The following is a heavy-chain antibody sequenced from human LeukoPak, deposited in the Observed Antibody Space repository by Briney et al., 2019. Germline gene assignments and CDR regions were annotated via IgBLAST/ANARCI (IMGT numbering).Heavy chain of an antibody. Sequence: GGSLRLSCAASGLTFSDYAMQCVRQAPGKGLEYVSAISHNGGSTYYAHSVKGRFTISRDNSKNTLYLQLGSLRDEDMAVYYCARERRFCTSTSCYCSFDYWGQGTLVTVSS. V-gene: IGHV3-64*01. J-gene: IGHJ4*02. CDR3: ARERRFCTSTSCYCSFDY. D-gene: IGHD2-2*01. CDR2: ISHNGGST. CDR1: GLTFSDYA.